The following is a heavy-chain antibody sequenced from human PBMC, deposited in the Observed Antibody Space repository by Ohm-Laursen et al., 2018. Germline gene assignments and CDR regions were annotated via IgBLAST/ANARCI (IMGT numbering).Heavy chain of an antibody. D-gene: IGHD2-15*01. CDR2: INANSGGT. CDR3: ARSWVKGGLLPVVGWFDP. V-gene: IGHV1-2*02. Sequence: ASVKVSCKASGYTFTSYDINWVRQATGQGLEWMGWINANSGGTNYAQKFQGRVTMTRDTSITTAYMELSRLRSDDTAVYYCARSWVKGGLLPVVGWFDPWGQGTLVTVSS. CDR1: GYTFTSYD. J-gene: IGHJ5*02.